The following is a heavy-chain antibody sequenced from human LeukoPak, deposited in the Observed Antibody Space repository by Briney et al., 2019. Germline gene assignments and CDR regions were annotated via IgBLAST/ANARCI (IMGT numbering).Heavy chain of an antibody. CDR3: AIGKYYGMDV. CDR1: GFTFSTYW. J-gene: IGHJ6*02. Sequence: GGSLRLSCAASGFTFSTYWMHWVRQAPGKGLVWVSGTDGSSKSTTYADSVKGRFTISRDNAKNTLYLQLNNLRAEDTAVYYCAIGKYYGMDVWGQGTTVTVSS. CDR2: TDGSSKST. V-gene: IGHV3-74*03.